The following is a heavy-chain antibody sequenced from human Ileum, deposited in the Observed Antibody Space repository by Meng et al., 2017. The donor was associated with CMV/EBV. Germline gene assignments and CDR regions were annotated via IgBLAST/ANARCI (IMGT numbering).Heavy chain of an antibody. CDR2: IKNRDKEQST. CDR1: GFMCSSPW. V-gene: IGHV3-15*07. CDR3: AREDYGLID. Sequence: LSCVGTGFMCSSPWMNWVRQAPGKGLEWVGRIKNRDKEQSTDYSPSVQGRFFISRDDSKNTLFLQMNSLNNEDTAVYFCAREDYGLIDWGQGTLVTVSS. D-gene: IGHD2-8*01. J-gene: IGHJ4*02.